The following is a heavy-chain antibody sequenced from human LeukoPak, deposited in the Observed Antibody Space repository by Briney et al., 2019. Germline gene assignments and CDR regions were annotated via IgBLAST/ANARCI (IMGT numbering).Heavy chain of an antibody. V-gene: IGHV4-34*01. D-gene: IGHD1-7*01. Sequence: SETLSLTCAVYGGSFSGYYWSWIRQPPGKGLEWIGEINHSGSTNYNPSLKSRVTISVDTSKNQFSLKLSSVTAADTAVYYCARVPRLYHWNYGSYYYYGMDVWGQGTTVTVSS. CDR3: ARVPRLYHWNYGSYYYYGMDV. CDR1: GGSFSGYY. J-gene: IGHJ6*02. CDR2: INHSGST.